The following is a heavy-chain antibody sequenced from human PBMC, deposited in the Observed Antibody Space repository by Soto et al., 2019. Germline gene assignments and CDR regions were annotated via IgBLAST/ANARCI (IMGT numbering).Heavy chain of an antibody. J-gene: IGHJ3*01. D-gene: IGHD1-26*01. CDR1: GYMFSRHW. V-gene: IGHV3-74*01. Sequence: EVQLVESGGGLVQPGGSLRLSCAASGYMFSRHWIHWVRQAPGQGPVGVARISPDGSVTNYADFVEGRFTISRDNAKNTLYLPMGRLRAEDPGVYYCARPRSMSSRGFDFWGQGTMVIVSA. CDR2: ISPDGSVT. CDR3: ARPRSMSSRGFDF.